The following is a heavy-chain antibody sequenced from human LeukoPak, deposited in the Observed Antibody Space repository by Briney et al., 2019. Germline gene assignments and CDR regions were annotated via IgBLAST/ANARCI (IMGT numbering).Heavy chain of an antibody. CDR3: ARGSRSSGWSRYKPVDNFDY. CDR1: GYSIRSGYY. J-gene: IGHJ4*02. V-gene: IGHV4-34*01. D-gene: IGHD6-19*01. CDR2: VNHSGST. Sequence: PWDTLSLTCALSGYSIRSGYYWSWIRPPPGKGLEGIGEVNHSGSTKYNPSPKSRDPLSVETAQNQFSLTLSSVTAADTAVYYCARGSRSSGWSRYKPVDNFDYWGQGTLVTVSS.